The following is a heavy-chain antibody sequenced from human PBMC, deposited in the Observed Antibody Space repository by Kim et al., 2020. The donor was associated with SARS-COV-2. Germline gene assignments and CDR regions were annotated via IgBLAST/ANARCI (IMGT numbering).Heavy chain of an antibody. CDR2: VRWNGDTL. CDR1: GFTFGDYA. V-gene: IGHV3-9*01. J-gene: IGHJ4*02. D-gene: IGHD2-15*01. CDR3: VKDRWSPEYLFDY. Sequence: GGSLRLSCAASGFTFGDYAMHWVRQAPGKGLEWVSGVRWNGDTLGYADSVKGRFTVSKDDAKNSLYLQMNSLRPEDTALYYCVKDRWSPEYLFDYWGQGTLIIVSS.